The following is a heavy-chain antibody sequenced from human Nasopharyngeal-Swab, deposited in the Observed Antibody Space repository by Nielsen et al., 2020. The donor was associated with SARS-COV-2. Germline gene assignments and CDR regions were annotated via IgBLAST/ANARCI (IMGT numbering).Heavy chain of an antibody. V-gene: IGHV3-21*06. CDR3: ARLPSAWGRRDFDY. CDR2: ISSSVSYI. CDR1: GFPLKNYY. D-gene: IGHD6-19*01. Sequence: GGSLSLSCAVSGFPLKNYYMIWVCQPPAKGLEWVSWISSSVSYIYYPDSVKGRFTISRDNAKNALYLQMSSLRAEDTAVYYCARLPSAWGRRDFDYWGQGTLVTVSS. J-gene: IGHJ4*02.